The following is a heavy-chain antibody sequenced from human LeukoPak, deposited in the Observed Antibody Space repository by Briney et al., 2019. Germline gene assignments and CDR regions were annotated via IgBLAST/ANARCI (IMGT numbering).Heavy chain of an antibody. J-gene: IGHJ5*02. CDR2: IYHSGST. CDR1: DGSISSGGYS. D-gene: IGHD4-17*01. Sequence: SQTLSLTCAVSDGSISSGGYSWSWIRQPPGKGLEWIGYIYHSGSTYYNPSLKSRVTISVDRSKNQFSLKLSSVTAADTAVYYCARVPTVTTIWFDPWGQGTLVTVSS. V-gene: IGHV4-30-2*01. CDR3: ARVPTVTTIWFDP.